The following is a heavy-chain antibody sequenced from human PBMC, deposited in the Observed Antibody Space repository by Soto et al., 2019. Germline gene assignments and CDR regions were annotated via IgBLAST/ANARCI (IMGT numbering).Heavy chain of an antibody. V-gene: IGHV4-61*01. CDR1: GGSVSSGSYY. Sequence: QVQLQESGPGLVKPSETLSLTCTASGGSVSSGSYYWSWIRQPPGKGLEWIGYIYYSGSTNYNPSLKSRVTISVDTSKNQFSLKLSSVTAADTAVYYCARADPDTAWFDPWGQGTLVTVSS. J-gene: IGHJ5*02. CDR3: ARADPDTAWFDP. D-gene: IGHD5-18*01. CDR2: IYYSGST.